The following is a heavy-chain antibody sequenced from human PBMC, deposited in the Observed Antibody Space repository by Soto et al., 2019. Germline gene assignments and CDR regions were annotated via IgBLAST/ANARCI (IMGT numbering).Heavy chain of an antibody. J-gene: IGHJ6*02. D-gene: IGHD1-1*01. CDR3: ARQGGTTPGDYYGMDV. V-gene: IGHV5-10-1*01. CDR2: IDPSDSYT. Sequence: HGESLKISCKGSGYSFTSYWISWVRQMPGKGLEWMGRIDPSDSYTNYSPSSQGHVTISADKSISTAYLRWSSLKASDTAMYYCARQGGTTPGDYYGMDVWGQGTTVTVSS. CDR1: GYSFTSYW.